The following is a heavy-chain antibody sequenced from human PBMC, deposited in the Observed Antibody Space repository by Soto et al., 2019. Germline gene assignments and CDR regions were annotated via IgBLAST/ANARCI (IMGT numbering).Heavy chain of an antibody. CDR3: EGMDV. CDR2: ISYDGSNK. J-gene: IGHJ6*02. Sequence: GGSLRLSCAASGFTFSSYGMHWVRQAPGKGLEWVAVISYDGSNKYYADSVKGRFTISRDNSKNTLYLQMNSLRAEDTAVYYCEGMDVWGQGTTVTVSS. V-gene: IGHV3-30*03. CDR1: GFTFSSYG.